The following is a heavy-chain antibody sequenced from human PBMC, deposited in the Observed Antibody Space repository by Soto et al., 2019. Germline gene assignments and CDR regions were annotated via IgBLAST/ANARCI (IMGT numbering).Heavy chain of an antibody. D-gene: IGHD3-10*01. Sequence: GASVKVSCKASGYTFTSYGISWVRQAPGQGLEWMGWISAYNGNTNYAQKLQGRVTMTTDTSTSTAYMELSSLRSDDTAVYYCARAPGDYGSGSWPQPLQHYYYGMDVWGQGTTVTVSS. V-gene: IGHV1-18*01. CDR2: ISAYNGNT. CDR3: ARAPGDYGSGSWPQPLQHYYYGMDV. CDR1: GYTFTSYG. J-gene: IGHJ6*02.